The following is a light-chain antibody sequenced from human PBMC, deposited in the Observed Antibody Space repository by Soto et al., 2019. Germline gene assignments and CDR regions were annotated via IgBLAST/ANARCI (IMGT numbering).Light chain of an antibody. V-gene: IGKV3-15*01. CDR3: QQRSNWPIT. J-gene: IGKJ5*01. CDR2: GAS. CDR1: QNVSRN. Sequence: EMVMTQSPASLSLSAGERAALSCRASQNVSRNLAWYQQRPRQAPRLLIYGASTRATDIPARFSGSGSGTEFTLTISSLEPEDFAVYYCQQRSNWPITFGQGTRLEIK.